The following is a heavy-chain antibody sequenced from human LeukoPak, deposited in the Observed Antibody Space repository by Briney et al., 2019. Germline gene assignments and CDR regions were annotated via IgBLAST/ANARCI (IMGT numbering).Heavy chain of an antibody. V-gene: IGHV4-59*01. Sequence: SETLSLTCTVSGGSISDSSWSWIRQPPGKGLEWIGYIYYSGGTNYNPSLKSRVTISIDTSKNKFSLRLSSVTAADTAVYYCARGGYIYGWWGQGTLVTVSS. CDR2: IYYSGGT. D-gene: IGHD5-18*01. CDR3: ARGGYIYGW. CDR1: GGSISDSS. J-gene: IGHJ4*02.